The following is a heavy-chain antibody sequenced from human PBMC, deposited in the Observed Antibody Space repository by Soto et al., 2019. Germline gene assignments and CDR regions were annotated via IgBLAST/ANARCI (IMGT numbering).Heavy chain of an antibody. D-gene: IGHD6-19*01. Sequence: EVQLLESGGGLEQPGGSLRLSCAASGFTFNTQAMSWVRQAPGKGLEWVSSISVSGDNTYNADAVKGRFTISRDNSKNTLYLQMNSLRAEDTAVYYCVKDRSTSDWYGYVDYWGQGTLVTVSS. J-gene: IGHJ4*02. CDR2: ISVSGDNT. CDR1: GFTFNTQA. CDR3: VKDRSTSDWYGYVDY. V-gene: IGHV3-23*01.